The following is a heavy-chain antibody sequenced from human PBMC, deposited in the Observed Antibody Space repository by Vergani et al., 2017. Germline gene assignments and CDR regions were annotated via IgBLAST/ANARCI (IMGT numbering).Heavy chain of an antibody. Sequence: QVQLVESGGGVVQPGRSLRLSCAASGFTFSSYGVHWVRQAPGKGLELVAVISYDGSNKYYADSVKGRFTISRDNSKNTLYLQMNSLRAEDTAVYYCAKSHATVVTGDIWGQGTMVTVSS. CDR3: AKSHATVVTGDI. D-gene: IGHD4-23*01. V-gene: IGHV3-30*18. CDR2: ISYDGSNK. CDR1: GFTFSSYG. J-gene: IGHJ3*02.